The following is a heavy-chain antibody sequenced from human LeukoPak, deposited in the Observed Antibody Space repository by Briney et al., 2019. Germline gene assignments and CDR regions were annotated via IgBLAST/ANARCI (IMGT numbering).Heavy chain of an antibody. D-gene: IGHD3-22*01. CDR2: IYYSGST. V-gene: IGHV4-31*03. CDR3: ARSYYYDSSAKAAFDY. J-gene: IGHJ4*02. Sequence: SQTLSLTCTASGGSISSGGYYWSWIRQHPGKGLEWIGYIYYSGSTYYNPSLKSRVTISVDTSKNQFSLKLSSVTAADTAVYYCARSYYYDSSAKAAFDYWGQGTLVTVSS. CDR1: GGSISSGGYY.